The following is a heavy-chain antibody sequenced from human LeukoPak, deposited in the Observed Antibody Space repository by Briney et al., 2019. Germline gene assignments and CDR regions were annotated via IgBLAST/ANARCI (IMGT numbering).Heavy chain of an antibody. D-gene: IGHD3-9*01. J-gene: IGHJ4*02. CDR1: GGSISSGGYY. CDR3: ARGSYDVLTGYSTLGEY. V-gene: IGHV4-61*03. Sequence: SETLSLTCTVSGGSISSGGYYWSWIRQHPGKGLQWIGYIYYRGSTNYNPSLKSRVTISVDTSKNHFSLKLTSVTAADTAVYYCARGSYDVLTGYSTLGEYWGQGTLVTVSS. CDR2: IYYRGST.